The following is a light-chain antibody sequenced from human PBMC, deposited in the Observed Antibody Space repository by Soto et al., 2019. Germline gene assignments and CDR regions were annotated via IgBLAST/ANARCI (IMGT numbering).Light chain of an antibody. V-gene: IGLV1-40*01. Sequence: QSVLTQPPSVSGAPGQRVTISCTGSSSNIGAGFDVHWYQQLPGTAPKLLIYGNSIRPSGVPDRFSGSRSGTSALLAITGLQAEDEADYYCQSYDRSLTGSKVFGSGTKVTVL. CDR3: QSYDRSLTGSKV. CDR2: GNS. CDR1: SSNIGAGFD. J-gene: IGLJ1*01.